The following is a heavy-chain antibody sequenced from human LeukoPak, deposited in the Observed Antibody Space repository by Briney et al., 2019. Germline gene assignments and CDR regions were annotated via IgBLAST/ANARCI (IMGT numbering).Heavy chain of an antibody. V-gene: IGHV4-59*12. CDR1: GGSISKYY. D-gene: IGHD6-19*01. CDR3: ASVRGYSSGWYASGFDP. J-gene: IGHJ5*02. CDR2: IYYSGST. Sequence: SETLSLTCTVSGGSISKYYWSWIRQPPGKGLEWIGYIYYSGSTNYNPSLKSRVTISVDTSKNQFSLKLSSVTAADTAVYYCASVRGYSSGWYASGFDPWGQGTLVTVSS.